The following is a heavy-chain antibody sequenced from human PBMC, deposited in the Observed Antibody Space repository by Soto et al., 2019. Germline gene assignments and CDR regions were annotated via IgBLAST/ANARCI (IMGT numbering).Heavy chain of an antibody. CDR3: SAGGYFFDY. V-gene: IGHV3-15*07. CDR1: GFTFSNAW. J-gene: IGHJ4*02. D-gene: IGHD3-22*01. Sequence: GGSLRLSCAASGFTFSNAWMNWVRQAPGKGLQWVGRIKSKVDGGTTDYLAPVRGRFTISRDDSKNTVYLQMSSLNSDDTAIYYCSAGGYFFDYWGQGALVTAPQ. CDR2: IKSKVDGGTT.